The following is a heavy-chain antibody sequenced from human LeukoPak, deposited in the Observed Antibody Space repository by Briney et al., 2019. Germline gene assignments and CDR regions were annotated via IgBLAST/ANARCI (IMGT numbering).Heavy chain of an antibody. Sequence: ASVKVSCKASGYTFTGYYMHWVRQAPGQGLEWMGWINPNSGGTNYAQKFQGRVTMTRDTSISTAYMELSRLRSDGTAVYYCARDSDDSSGYYYNYWGQGTLVTVSS. V-gene: IGHV1-2*02. CDR3: ARDSDDSSGYYYNY. CDR2: INPNSGGT. J-gene: IGHJ4*02. D-gene: IGHD3-22*01. CDR1: GYTFTGYY.